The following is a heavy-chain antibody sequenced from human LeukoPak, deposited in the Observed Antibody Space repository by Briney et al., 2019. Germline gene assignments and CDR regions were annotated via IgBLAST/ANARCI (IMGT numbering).Heavy chain of an antibody. CDR3: ARDRTMVRGVITSESNWFDP. CDR2: IYYSGST. D-gene: IGHD3-10*01. V-gene: IGHV4-59*12. J-gene: IGHJ5*02. CDR1: GGSISSYY. Sequence: PSETLSLTCTVSGGSISSYYWSWIRQPPGKGLEWIGYIYYSGSTNYNPSLKSRVTISVDTSKNQFSLKLSSVTAADTAVYYCARDRTMVRGVITSESNWFDPWGQGTLVTVSS.